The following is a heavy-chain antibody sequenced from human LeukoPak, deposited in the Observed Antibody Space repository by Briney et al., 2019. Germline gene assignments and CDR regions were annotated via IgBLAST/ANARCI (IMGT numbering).Heavy chain of an antibody. D-gene: IGHD3-22*01. CDR2: VSSSSIYI. Sequence: GGSLRLSCAASGFTFSSYSMNWVRQAPGKGLEWVSSVSSSSIYIYYADSVKGRFTISRDNAKNSLYLQMNSLRAEDTAVYYCAELGITMIEGVWGKGTTVTISS. V-gene: IGHV3-21*01. CDR1: GFTFSSYS. CDR3: AELGITMIEGV. J-gene: IGHJ6*04.